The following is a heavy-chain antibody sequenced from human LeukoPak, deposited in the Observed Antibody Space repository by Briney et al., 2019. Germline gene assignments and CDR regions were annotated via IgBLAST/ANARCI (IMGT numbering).Heavy chain of an antibody. V-gene: IGHV3-23*01. Sequence: GSLRLSCEASGFTFGSHAMYWVRQAPGKGLEWVAGIFGSGGSPHYADSVKGRFTISRDNPRNTVYLQINSLRDDDTGVYYCGKTTVGYSSGQKPAWPVDFWGQGTLVTVSS. D-gene: IGHD5-18*01. J-gene: IGHJ4*02. CDR1: GFTFGSHA. CDR3: GKTTVGYSSGQKPAWPVDF. CDR2: IFGSGGSP.